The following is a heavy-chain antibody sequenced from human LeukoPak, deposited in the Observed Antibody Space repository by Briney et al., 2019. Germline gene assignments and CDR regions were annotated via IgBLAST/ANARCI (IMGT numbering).Heavy chain of an antibody. D-gene: IGHD1-26*01. V-gene: IGHV4-59*01. CDR2: IYYSGST. CDR3: ARSYSGSFDP. J-gene: IGHJ5*02. CDR1: GGSISSYY. Sequence: SETLSPTCTVSGGSISSYYWSWIRQPPGKGLEWIGYIYYSGSTNYNPSLKSRVTISVDTSKNQFSLKLSSVTAADTAVYYCARSYSGSFDPWGQGTLVTVSS.